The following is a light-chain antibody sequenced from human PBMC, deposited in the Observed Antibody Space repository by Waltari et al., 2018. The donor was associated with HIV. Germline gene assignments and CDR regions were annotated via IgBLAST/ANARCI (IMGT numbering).Light chain of an antibody. Sequence: DIQMTQSPSSLSASVVDRVTITCRASQSISSYLNWYQQKPGKAPKLLIYAASSLQSGVPSRFSGSGSGTDFTLTISSLQPEDFATYYCQQSYSTLRLTFGGGTKVEIK. CDR3: QQSYSTLRLT. CDR2: AAS. CDR1: QSISSY. J-gene: IGKJ4*01. V-gene: IGKV1-39*01.